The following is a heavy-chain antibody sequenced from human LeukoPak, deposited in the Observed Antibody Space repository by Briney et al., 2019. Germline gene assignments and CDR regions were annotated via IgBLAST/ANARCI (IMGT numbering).Heavy chain of an antibody. CDR2: IYYSGST. CDR1: GGSTSSYY. CDR3: ARDPYDFWSGYYEPNYFDY. D-gene: IGHD3-3*01. Sequence: SETLSLTCNASGGSTSSYYWSWIRQPPGEGLEWIGYIYYSGSTNYNPSLKSRVTMSVDTSKNQFSLKLSSVTAADTAVYYCARDPYDFWSGYYEPNYFDYWGQGTLVTVSS. V-gene: IGHV4-59*12. J-gene: IGHJ4*02.